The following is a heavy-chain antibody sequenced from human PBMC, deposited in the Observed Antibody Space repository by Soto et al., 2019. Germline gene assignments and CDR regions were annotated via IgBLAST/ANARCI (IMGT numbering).Heavy chain of an antibody. V-gene: IGHV1-18*01. D-gene: IGHD3-10*01. CDR1: GYNITSSG. CDR2: ISGYNGNT. Sequence: QVQLVQSGAEVKKPGASVKVSCKASGYNITSSGISWVRQAPGQGLEWMGWISGYNGNTNYAQRFQGRVAMTTDTSTSTAYMELRSLRSDDTADYYCARGSGNWFDPWGQGTPVTVSS. CDR3: ARGSGNWFDP. J-gene: IGHJ5*02.